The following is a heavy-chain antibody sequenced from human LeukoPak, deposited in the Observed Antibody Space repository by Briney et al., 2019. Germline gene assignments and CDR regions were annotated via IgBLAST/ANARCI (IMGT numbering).Heavy chain of an antibody. CDR2: IYYSGST. CDR3: ARSSDIVVVPAAKGAAFDI. Sequence: PSETLSLTCTVSGGSISSGDYYWSWIRQPPGKGLEWIGYIYYSGSTYYNPSLKSRVTISVDTSKNQFSLKLSSVTAADTAVYYCARSSDIVVVPAAKGAAFDIWGQGTMVTVSS. D-gene: IGHD2-2*01. J-gene: IGHJ3*02. CDR1: GGSISSGDYY. V-gene: IGHV4-30-4*01.